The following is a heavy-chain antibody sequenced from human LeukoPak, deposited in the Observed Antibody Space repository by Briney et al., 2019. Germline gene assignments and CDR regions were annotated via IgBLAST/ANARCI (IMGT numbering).Heavy chain of an antibody. J-gene: IGHJ6*01. D-gene: IGHD2-2*01. CDR2: ISGSDTST. V-gene: IGHV3-23*01. Sequence: GGSLTPSCAVSGFSFTSYGMTWVSQAPGKGLEWVSVISGSDTSTYYADSVRGRFTISRDNSEKTLYLQMNSLRAEDTAVYHCAKGLSTSWYSAMRVWGPVTTLTVSS. CDR3: AKGLSTSWYSAMRV. CDR1: GFSFTSYG.